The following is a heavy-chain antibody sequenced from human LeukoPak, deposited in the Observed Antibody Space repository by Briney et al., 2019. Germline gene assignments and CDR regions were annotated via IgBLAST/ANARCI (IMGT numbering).Heavy chain of an antibody. CDR2: IIPIFGTA. Sequence: GASVKVSCKASGGTFSSYAISWVRQAPGQGLEWMGGIIPIFGTANYAQKFQGRVTITADESTSTAYMELSSLRSEDTGVYYCARDMAYYYDSSGYSYFDYWGQGTLVTVSS. CDR3: ARDMAYYYDSSGYSYFDY. J-gene: IGHJ4*02. CDR1: GGTFSSYA. D-gene: IGHD3-22*01. V-gene: IGHV1-69*13.